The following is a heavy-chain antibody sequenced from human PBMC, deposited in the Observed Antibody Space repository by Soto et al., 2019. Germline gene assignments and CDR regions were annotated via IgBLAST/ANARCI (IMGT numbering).Heavy chain of an antibody. CDR2: IYYNGNT. CDR1: GGSISNHY. D-gene: IGHD2-21*02. V-gene: IGHV4-59*11. J-gene: IGHJ4*02. Sequence: QVQLQESGPGLVKPSETLSLTCTVSGGSISNHYWSWIRQPPGKGLEWIGYIYYNGNTNYNPPLKSRVTLSVDTSKHQISLKLSSVTAAHTAVYYCTRATWYSEYWGQGTLVTVS. CDR3: TRATWYSEY.